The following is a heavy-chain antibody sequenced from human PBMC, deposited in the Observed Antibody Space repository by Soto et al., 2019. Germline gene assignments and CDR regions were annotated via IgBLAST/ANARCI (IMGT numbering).Heavy chain of an antibody. Sequence: GGSLRLSCGGSGFTFSSYAMHWVRQAPGKGLEWVAVTSYDGSKKYYADSVMGRFTISRDNSKNTLYLQMNSLRAEDTAVYYRARSIVVITYIDYWGQGTLVTVSS. CDR3: ARSIVVITYIDY. V-gene: IGHV3-30-3*01. CDR2: TSYDGSKK. CDR1: GFTFSSYA. J-gene: IGHJ4*02. D-gene: IGHD3-22*01.